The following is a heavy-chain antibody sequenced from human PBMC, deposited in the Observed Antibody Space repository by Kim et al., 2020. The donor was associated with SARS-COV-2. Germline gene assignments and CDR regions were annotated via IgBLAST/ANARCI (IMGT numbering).Heavy chain of an antibody. D-gene: IGHD3-10*01. CDR2: FDPEDGET. CDR3: ATAAGYGSVPDY. CDR1: GYTLTELS. V-gene: IGHV1-24*01. Sequence: ASVKVSCKVSGYTLTELSMHWVRQAPGKGLEWMGGFDPEDGETIYAQKFQGRVTMTEDTSTDTAYMELSSLRSEDTAVYYCATAAGYGSVPDYWGQGTLVTVSP. J-gene: IGHJ4*02.